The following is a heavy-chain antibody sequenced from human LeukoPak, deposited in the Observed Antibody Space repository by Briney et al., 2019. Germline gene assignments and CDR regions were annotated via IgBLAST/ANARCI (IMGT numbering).Heavy chain of an antibody. V-gene: IGHV4-59*01. D-gene: IGHD6-6*01. Sequence: SETLSLTCTVSGGSISSYYWSWIRQPPGKGLEWIGYIYYSGSTNYNPSLKSRVTISVDTSKNQFSLKLSSVTAADTAVYYCARGQESSSSPQDYWGQGTLVTDSS. CDR1: GGSISSYY. CDR3: ARGQESSSSPQDY. J-gene: IGHJ4*02. CDR2: IYYSGST.